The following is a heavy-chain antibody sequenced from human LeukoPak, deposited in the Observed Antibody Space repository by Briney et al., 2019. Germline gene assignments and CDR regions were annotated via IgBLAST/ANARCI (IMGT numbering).Heavy chain of an antibody. J-gene: IGHJ4*02. CDR2: IYHSGST. Sequence: SETLSLTCTVSGYSISSGYYWGWIRQPPGKGLEWIGSIYHSGSTYYNPSLKSRVTISVDTSKNQFSLKLRSVTAADTAVYYCARDRAYCGGDCYSTPFDYWGQGTLVTVSS. D-gene: IGHD2-21*02. CDR1: GYSISSGYY. V-gene: IGHV4-38-2*02. CDR3: ARDRAYCGGDCYSTPFDY.